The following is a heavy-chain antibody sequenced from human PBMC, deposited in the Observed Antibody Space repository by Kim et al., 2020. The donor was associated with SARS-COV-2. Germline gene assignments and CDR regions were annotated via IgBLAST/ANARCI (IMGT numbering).Heavy chain of an antibody. Sequence: SETLSLTCTVSGYSISSGYYWGWIRQPPGKGLEWIGSIYHSGSTYYNPSLKSRVTISVDTSKNQFSLKLSSVTAADTAVYYCARGLVYYDSSGYQRYFQ. CDR2: IYHSGST. D-gene: IGHD3-22*01. V-gene: IGHV4-38-2*02. J-gene: IGHJ1*01. CDR1: GYSISSGYY. CDR3: ARGLVYYDSSGYQRYFQ.